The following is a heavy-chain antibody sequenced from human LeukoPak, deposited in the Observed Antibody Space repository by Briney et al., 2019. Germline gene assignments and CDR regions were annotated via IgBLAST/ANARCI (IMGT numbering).Heavy chain of an antibody. CDR2: IYYSGST. CDR1: GGSISSYY. D-gene: IGHD6-13*01. J-gene: IGHJ4*02. Sequence: PSETLSLTCTVSGGSISSYYWSWIRQPPGKGLEWIGYIYYSGSTNYNPSLKSRVTISVDTSKNQFSLKLSSVTAADTAVYYCARHLTLAAAGFDYWGQGTLVTVSS. CDR3: ARHLTLAAAGFDY. V-gene: IGHV4-59*08.